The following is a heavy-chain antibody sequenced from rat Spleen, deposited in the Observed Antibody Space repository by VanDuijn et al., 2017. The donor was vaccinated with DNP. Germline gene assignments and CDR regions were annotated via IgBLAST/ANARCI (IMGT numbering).Heavy chain of an antibody. CDR2: ISYDGGST. J-gene: IGHJ2*01. CDR1: GFTFSDYY. CDR3: ARGGTYYFDY. Sequence: EVQLVESGGGLVQPGRSLKLSCAASGFTFSDYYMAWVRQAPTKGLEWVAYISYDGGSTNYGDSVKGRFTISRDIAKSTLYLQMDSLRSEDTAIYYCARGGTYYFDYWGQGVMVTVSS. V-gene: IGHV5-22*01.